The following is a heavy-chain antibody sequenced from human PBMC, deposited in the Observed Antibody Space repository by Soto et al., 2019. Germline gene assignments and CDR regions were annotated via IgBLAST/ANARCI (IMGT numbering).Heavy chain of an antibody. J-gene: IGHJ6*02. CDR3: ARVGFYYYYYGMDV. V-gene: IGHV4-4*02. D-gene: IGHD3-16*01. Sequence: SETLSLTCAVSGGSISSSNWWSWVRQPPGKGLEWIGEIYHSGSTNYNPSLKSLVTISVDKSKNQFSLKLSSVTAADTAVYYCARVGFYYYYYGMDVWGQGTTVTVSS. CDR1: GGSISSSNW. CDR2: IYHSGST.